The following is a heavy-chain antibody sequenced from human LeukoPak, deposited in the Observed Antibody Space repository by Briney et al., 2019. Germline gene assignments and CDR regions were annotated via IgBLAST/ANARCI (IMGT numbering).Heavy chain of an antibody. CDR1: GGTFSGYA. J-gene: IGHJ4*02. CDR2: TNPNRGYR. Sequence: ASVKVSCKASGGTFSGYAISWVRQAPGQGLEWLGWTNPNRGYRGYAQNFQGRATLTSNTSISTAYMELINLTSDDTAVYYCSTGGDQRYWGQGTLVIVSS. D-gene: IGHD3-10*01. CDR3: STGGDQRY. V-gene: IGHV1-8*02.